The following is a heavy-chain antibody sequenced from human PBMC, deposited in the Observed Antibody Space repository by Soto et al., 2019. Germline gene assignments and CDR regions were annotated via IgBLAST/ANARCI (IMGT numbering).Heavy chain of an antibody. D-gene: IGHD1-26*01. CDR2: INAGNGNT. CDR1: GYTFTSYA. J-gene: IGHJ4*02. V-gene: IGHV1-3*01. CDR3: ARASGSYYVFDY. Sequence: ASVKVSCKASGYTFTSYAMHWMRQAPGQRLEWMGWINAGNGNTKYSQKFQGRVTITRDTSASTAYMELSSLRSEDTAVYYCARASGSYYVFDYWGQGTLVTVSS.